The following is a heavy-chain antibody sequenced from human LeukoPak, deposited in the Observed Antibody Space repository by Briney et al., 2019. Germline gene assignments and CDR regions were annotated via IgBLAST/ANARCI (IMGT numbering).Heavy chain of an antibody. CDR1: EFTFDSYA. J-gene: IGHJ4*02. CDR3: ARGSWFGELLPFDY. Sequence: GTSLRLSCAASEFTFDSYAMHWVRQAPGKGLEWVAVISYDGSNGYYTDSVRGRFSISRDNSKNTLYLQMNSLSAEDTAVYYCARGSWFGELLPFDYWGQGTLVTVSS. V-gene: IGHV3-30-3*01. CDR2: ISYDGSNG. D-gene: IGHD3-10*01.